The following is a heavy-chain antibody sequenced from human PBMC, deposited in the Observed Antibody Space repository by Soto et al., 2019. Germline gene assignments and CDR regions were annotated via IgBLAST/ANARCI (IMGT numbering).Heavy chain of an antibody. Sequence: PSETLSLTCAVSGYSISSDKWWSWVRQPPGKGLEWIGEIHHSGRTNYNPSLKSRVTILVEKSKNQVSLELSSMTAADTAVYYCARGGDWQFDYWGQGTLVTVSS. V-gene: IGHV4-4*02. CDR1: GYSISSDKW. D-gene: IGHD2-21*02. CDR2: IHHSGRT. J-gene: IGHJ4*02. CDR3: ARGGDWQFDY.